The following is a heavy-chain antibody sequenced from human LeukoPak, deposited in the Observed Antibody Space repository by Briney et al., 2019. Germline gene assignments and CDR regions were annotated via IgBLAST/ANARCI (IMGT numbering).Heavy chain of an antibody. D-gene: IGHD3-22*01. CDR1: GRSISGYY. CDR3: ARGHRYYYDSSGYYRAYYYYYMDV. J-gene: IGHJ6*03. CDR2: IYYCGSP. V-gene: IGHV4-59*01. Sequence: SETLSLTCTVSGRSISGYYWSWIRQPPGKGLEWIGYIYYCGSPNYNPSLKSRVTISVDTSKNQFSLKLSSVTAADTAVYYCARGHRYYYDSSGYYRAYYYYYMDVWGKGTTVTVSS.